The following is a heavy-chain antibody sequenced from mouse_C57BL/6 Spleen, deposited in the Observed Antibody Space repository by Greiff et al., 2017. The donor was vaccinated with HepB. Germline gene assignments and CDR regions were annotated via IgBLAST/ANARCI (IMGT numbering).Heavy chain of an antibody. Sequence: EVQLVESEGGLVQPGSSMKLSCTASGFTFSDYYMAWVRQVPEKGLEWVANINYDGSSTYYLDSLKSRFIISRDNAKNILYLQMSSLKSEDTATYYCASIYYDYDGYFDVWGTGTTVTVSS. CDR1: GFTFSDYY. V-gene: IGHV5-16*01. CDR3: ASIYYDYDGYFDV. D-gene: IGHD2-4*01. J-gene: IGHJ1*03. CDR2: INYDGSST.